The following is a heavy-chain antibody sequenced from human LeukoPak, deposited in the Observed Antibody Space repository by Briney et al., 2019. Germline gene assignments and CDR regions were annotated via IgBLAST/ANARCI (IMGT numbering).Heavy chain of an antibody. CDR2: FDPEDGET. CDR3: ATVSSYGPRKYYFDY. CDR1: GYTLTELS. V-gene: IGHV1-24*01. Sequence: ASVKVSCKVSGYTLTELSMHWVRQAPGKGLEWMGGFDPEDGETLYAQKFQGRVTMTEDTSTDTAYMELSSLRSEDTAVYNCATVSSYGPRKYYFDYWGQGTLVTVSS. J-gene: IGHJ4*02. D-gene: IGHD5-18*01.